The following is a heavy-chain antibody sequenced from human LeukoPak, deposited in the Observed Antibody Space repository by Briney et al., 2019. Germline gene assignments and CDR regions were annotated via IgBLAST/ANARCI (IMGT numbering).Heavy chain of an antibody. CDR3: AKDFYGSGSYVYYYYMDV. CDR1: GFTFSSYG. CDR2: ISGSGGST. Sequence: GGSLRLSCAASGFTFSSYGMSWVRQAPGKGLEWGSAISGSGGSTYYADSVKGRFTISRDNSKNTLYLQMNSLRAEDTAVYYCAKDFYGSGSYVYYYYMDVWGKGTTVTISS. J-gene: IGHJ6*03. V-gene: IGHV3-23*01. D-gene: IGHD3-10*01.